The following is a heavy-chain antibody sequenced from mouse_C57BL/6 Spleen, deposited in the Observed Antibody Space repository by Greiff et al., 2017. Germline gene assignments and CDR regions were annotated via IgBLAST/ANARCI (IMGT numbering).Heavy chain of an antibody. CDR1: GYTFTSYG. D-gene: IGHD2-4*01. J-gene: IGHJ3*01. V-gene: IGHV1-81*01. CDR3: AYYDYEGFAY. Sequence: QVQLQQSGAELARPGASVKLSCKASGYTFTSYGISWVKQRTGQGLEWIGEIYPRSGNTYYNEKFKGKATLTADKSSSTAYMELRSLTSEDSAVYFCAYYDYEGFAYWGQGTLVTVSA. CDR2: IYPRSGNT.